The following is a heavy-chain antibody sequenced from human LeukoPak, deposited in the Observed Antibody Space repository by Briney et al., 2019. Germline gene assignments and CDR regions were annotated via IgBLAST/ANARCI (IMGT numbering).Heavy chain of an antibody. V-gene: IGHV4-34*01. CDR2: INHSGST. Sequence: SETLSLTCAVYGGSFSGYYWSWIRQPPGKGLEWIGEINHSGSTNYNPSLKSRVTISVDTSKNKFSLKLSSVTAADTAVYYCAKSLLYSSCDYWGQGTLVTVSS. CDR1: GGSFSGYY. J-gene: IGHJ4*02. D-gene: IGHD6-6*01. CDR3: AKSLLYSSCDY.